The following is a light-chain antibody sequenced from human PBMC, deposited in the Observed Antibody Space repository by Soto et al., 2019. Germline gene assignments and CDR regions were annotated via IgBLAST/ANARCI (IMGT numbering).Light chain of an antibody. Sequence: DIQMTQSPSSLSASVGDRVTITCRASQNISDSLNWYQHKPGKAPKLLIYAASSLQSGVPSRFSGSGSGTDSTLTISSLQPEDFGSYYCQRSWTFGQGTKLE. CDR1: QNISDS. V-gene: IGKV1-39*01. CDR3: QRSWT. J-gene: IGKJ2*01. CDR2: AAS.